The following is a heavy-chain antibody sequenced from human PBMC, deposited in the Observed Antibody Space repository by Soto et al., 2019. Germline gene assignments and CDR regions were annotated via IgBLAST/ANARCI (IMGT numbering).Heavy chain of an antibody. D-gene: IGHD2-21*02. CDR3: AGGRGTALDFDY. Sequence: SETLSLTCTVSGGSISSYYWSWIRQPPGKGLEWIGYIYYSGSTHYNPSLKGRVTISVDTSKNQFSLKLSSVTAADTAVYYCAGGRGTALDFDYWGQGTLVTVSS. CDR1: GGSISSYY. V-gene: IGHV4-59*01. J-gene: IGHJ4*02. CDR2: IYYSGST.